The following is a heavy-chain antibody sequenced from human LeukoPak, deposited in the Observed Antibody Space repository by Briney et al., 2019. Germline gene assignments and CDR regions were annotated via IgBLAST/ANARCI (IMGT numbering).Heavy chain of an antibody. J-gene: IGHJ5*02. D-gene: IGHD3-10*01. V-gene: IGHV4-4*07. CDR1: GGSISSYY. Sequence: SETLSLTCTVSGGSISSYYWSWIRQPAGKGLEWIGRIYTSGSTNYNPSLKSRVTMSGDTSKNQFSLKLSSVTAADTAVYYCARALWFGDQGWFDPWGQGTLVTVSS. CDR3: ARALWFGDQGWFDP. CDR2: IYTSGST.